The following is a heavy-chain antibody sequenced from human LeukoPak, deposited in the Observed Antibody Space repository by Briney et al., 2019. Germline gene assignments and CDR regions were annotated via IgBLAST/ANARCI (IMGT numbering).Heavy chain of an antibody. V-gene: IGHV4-38-2*01. D-gene: IGHD2-15*01. CDR1: GFTVSNNY. Sequence: PGGSLRLSCAASGFTVSNNYMSWVRQAPGKGLEWIGSIYHSGSTYYNPSLKSRVTISVDTPKNQFSLKLSSVTAADTAVYYCARAPGGPGWFDPWGQGTLVTVSS. CDR2: IYHSGST. J-gene: IGHJ5*02. CDR3: ARAPGGPGWFDP.